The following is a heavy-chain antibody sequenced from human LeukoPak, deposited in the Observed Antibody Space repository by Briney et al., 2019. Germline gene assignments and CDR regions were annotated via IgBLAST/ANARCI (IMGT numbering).Heavy chain of an antibody. CDR3: ASRFTARQLVPADYYHMDV. CDR2: IIPISGTT. D-gene: IGHD6-13*01. J-gene: IGHJ6*03. Sequence: GASVKVSCKASGYTFTGYYMHWVRQAPGQGLEWMGAIIPISGTTNYAQRLQGRVTLTMDDSATTAFMEMSSLRSEDTAVYYCASRFTARQLVPADYYHMDVWGEGTTVFVSS. CDR1: GYTFTGYY. V-gene: IGHV1-69*05.